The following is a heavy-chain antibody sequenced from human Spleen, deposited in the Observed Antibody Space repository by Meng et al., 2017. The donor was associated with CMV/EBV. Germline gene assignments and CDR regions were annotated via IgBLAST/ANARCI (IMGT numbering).Heavy chain of an antibody. CDR2: ISQRGST. CDR1: GGSFSGYY. D-gene: IGHD3-10*01. CDR3: ARQGRVYFDF. Sequence: LSLTCAGYGGSFSGYYWSWIRQPPGKGLEWIGEISQRGSTNYSPSFKSRLTLSVHTSERQFSLRLTSVTAADTAVYYCARQGRVYFDFWGQGALVTVSS. J-gene: IGHJ4*02. V-gene: IGHV4-34*01.